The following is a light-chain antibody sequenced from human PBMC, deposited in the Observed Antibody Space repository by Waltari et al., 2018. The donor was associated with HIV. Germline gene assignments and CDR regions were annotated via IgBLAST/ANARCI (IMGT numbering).Light chain of an antibody. CDR2: DDN. V-gene: IGLV1-51*01. CDR3: GSWDSSLSGVV. J-gene: IGLJ2*01. CDR1: SSNVGNNY. Sequence: QSVLAQPPSVSAAPGQRVTISCSGSSSNVGNNYVSWYQHFPETAPKLLSYDDNKRPSGITDRFSGSKSGTSATLDITGLQTGDEADYYCGSWDSSLSGVVFGGGTKLSVL.